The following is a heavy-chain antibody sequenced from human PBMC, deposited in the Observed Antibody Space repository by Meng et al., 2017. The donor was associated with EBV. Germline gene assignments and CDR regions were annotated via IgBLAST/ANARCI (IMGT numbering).Heavy chain of an antibody. J-gene: IGHJ5*02. CDR1: GDSISSFYY. V-gene: IGHV4-39*01. CDR2: VHYTGST. D-gene: IGHD6-19*01. Sequence: QLQLRESGRGQVKPSEALSLTCTGAGDSISSFYYWGWIRQPPGRGLEWIGSVHYTGSTYYSPSLKSRVTVSVDTSKNQFSLRLTSVTAADTAVYYCARPFPSWQSPRLDPFGAWGQGTLVTVSS. CDR3: ARPFPSWQSPRLDPFGA.